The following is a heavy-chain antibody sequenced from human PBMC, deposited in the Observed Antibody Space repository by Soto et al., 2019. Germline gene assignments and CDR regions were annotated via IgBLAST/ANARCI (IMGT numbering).Heavy chain of an antibody. J-gene: IGHJ6*02. Sequence: GGSLRRYGAVSGFTFSSNKINWVRQAPGKGLEWVSAISGSGGSTYYADSVKGRFTISRDNSKNTLYLQMNSLRAGDTAVYYCAKGDCTNGVCYANFYYYYGMDVWGQGTTVTVSS. CDR3: AKGDCTNGVCYANFYYYYGMDV. CDR2: ISGSGGST. V-gene: IGHV3-23*01. CDR1: GFTFSSNK. D-gene: IGHD2-8*01.